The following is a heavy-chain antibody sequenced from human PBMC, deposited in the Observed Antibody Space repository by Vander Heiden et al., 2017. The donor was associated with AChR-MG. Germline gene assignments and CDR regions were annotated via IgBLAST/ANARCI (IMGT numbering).Heavy chain of an antibody. CDR3: ANLGATVRTDY. J-gene: IGHJ4*02. V-gene: IGHV3-23*01. CDR2: ISGSGDTT. CDR1: GFTFSSYA. D-gene: IGHD4-4*01. Sequence: EVQLLESGGGLEQPGGSLRLPCAASGFTFSSYAMNWVRQAPGKGLEWVSAISGSGDTTYYADSVKGRFTISRDNSKNTLYLQMNSLRAEDTAVYYCANLGATVRTDYWGQGTLVTVSS.